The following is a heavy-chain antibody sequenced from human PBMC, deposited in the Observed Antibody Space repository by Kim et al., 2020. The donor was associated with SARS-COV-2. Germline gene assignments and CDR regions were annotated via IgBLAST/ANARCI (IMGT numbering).Heavy chain of an antibody. CDR3: ARGYSSSWYWAFDI. J-gene: IGHJ3*02. V-gene: IGHV3-13*01. CDR1: GFTFSSYD. D-gene: IGHD6-13*01. CDR2: IGTAGDT. Sequence: GGSLRLSCAASGFTFSSYDMHWVRQATGKGLEWVSAIGTAGDTYYPGSVKGRFTISRENAKNSLYLQMNSLRAGDTAVYYCARGYSSSWYWAFDIWGQGTILTVPS.